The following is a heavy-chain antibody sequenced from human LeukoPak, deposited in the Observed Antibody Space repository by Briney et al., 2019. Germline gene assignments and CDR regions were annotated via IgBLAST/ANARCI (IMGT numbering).Heavy chain of an antibody. J-gene: IGHJ4*02. CDR3: AKDEIQGVVGAGPGY. CDR1: GFTFSSYG. V-gene: IGHV3-30*02. Sequence: PGGSLRLSCAASGFTFSSYGIHWVLHAPGKGLEWVAFIQNDGSNKYYADSVKGRFTISRDNSKNTLYLQMNSLRAEDTAVYHCAKDEIQGVVGAGPGYWGQGTLVTVSS. CDR2: IQNDGSNK. D-gene: IGHD1-26*01.